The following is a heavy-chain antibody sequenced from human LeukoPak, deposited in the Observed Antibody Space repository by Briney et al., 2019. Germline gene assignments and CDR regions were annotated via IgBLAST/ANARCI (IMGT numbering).Heavy chain of an antibody. CDR1: GYSISSGYY. V-gene: IGHV4-38-2*02. CDR3: ARVHTAIANWFDP. Sequence: SETLSLTCTVSGYSISSGYYWGWIRQPPGKGLGWIGSIYHSGSTYYNPSLKSRVTISVDTSKNQFSLKLSSVTAADTAVYYCARVHTAIANWFDPWGQGTLVTVPS. J-gene: IGHJ5*02. CDR2: IYHSGST. D-gene: IGHD5-18*01.